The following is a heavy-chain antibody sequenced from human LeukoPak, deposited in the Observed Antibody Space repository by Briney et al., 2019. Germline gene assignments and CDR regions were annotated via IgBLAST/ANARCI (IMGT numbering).Heavy chain of an antibody. CDR3: AIGGWFDF. Sequence: GSLRLSCATSGFTFNFYGMSWVRQAPGKGLEWVSTISDSGDHTNYADSVKGRFTISRDNSKNTVGLQMNSLRAEDTAVYYCAIGGWFDFWGQGTLVTVSS. J-gene: IGHJ4*02. V-gene: IGHV3-23*01. D-gene: IGHD2-15*01. CDR1: GFTFNFYG. CDR2: ISDSGDHT.